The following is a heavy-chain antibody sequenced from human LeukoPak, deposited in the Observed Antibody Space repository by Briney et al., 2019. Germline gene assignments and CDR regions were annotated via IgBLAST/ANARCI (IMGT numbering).Heavy chain of an antibody. D-gene: IGHD1-1*01. Sequence: SQTLSLTCTVSGGSISTSRYSWGWIRQSPWKGLEWIGSTYSSGGLYLNPTLTSRVMLSVDTSKNQLPLTLTSVTYKDTAIYYCARQTGNGHHFDYWGHGTLVTVSS. CDR3: ARQTGNGHHFDY. J-gene: IGHJ4*01. CDR2: TYSSGGL. V-gene: IGHV4-39*01. CDR1: GGSISTSRYS.